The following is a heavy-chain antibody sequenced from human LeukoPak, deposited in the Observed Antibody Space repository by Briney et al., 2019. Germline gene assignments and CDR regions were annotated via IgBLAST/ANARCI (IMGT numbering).Heavy chain of an antibody. CDR1: GFTFDDYG. CDR2: INWNGGST. D-gene: IGHD3-3*02. V-gene: IGHV3-20*01. CDR3: AIFGVSCGMDV. Sequence: GGSLRLSCAASGFTFDDYGMSWVRQAPGKGLEWVSGINWNGGSTGYADSVKGRFTISRDNAKNSLYLQMNSLRAEDTALYHCAIFGVSCGMDVWGQGTTVTVSS. J-gene: IGHJ6*02.